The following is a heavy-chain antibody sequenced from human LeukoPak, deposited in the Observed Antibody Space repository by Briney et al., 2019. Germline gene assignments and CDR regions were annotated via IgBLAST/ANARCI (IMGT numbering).Heavy chain of an antibody. CDR3: ARDYVDTANVYYGVDV. CDR1: GFTFSEYW. J-gene: IGHJ6*02. CDR2: ISTEVNTA. V-gene: IGHV3-74*01. D-gene: IGHD5-18*01. Sequence: GGSLTLSCTVSGFTFSEYWMHWVRQVPGKGLVWVSRISTEVNTASYADYVKGRFIISRDNAKSTLYLQMRGLRADDTGVYYCARDYVDTANVYYGVDVWGQGTTVTVAS.